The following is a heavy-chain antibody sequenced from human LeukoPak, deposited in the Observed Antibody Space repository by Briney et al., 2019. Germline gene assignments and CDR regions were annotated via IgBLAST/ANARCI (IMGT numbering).Heavy chain of an antibody. Sequence: GGSLRLSCAASGFTFSNYAITWVRQAPGKGLEWVSTISSSGTNTYYADSVKGRFTISRDNSKNTLYLQMNSLRAEDTAVYYCAKDGTYCSSCFTLQYWGQGTLVTVSS. CDR2: ISSSGTNT. V-gene: IGHV3-23*01. CDR1: GFTFSNYA. J-gene: IGHJ1*01. D-gene: IGHD2-2*01. CDR3: AKDGTYCSSCFTLQY.